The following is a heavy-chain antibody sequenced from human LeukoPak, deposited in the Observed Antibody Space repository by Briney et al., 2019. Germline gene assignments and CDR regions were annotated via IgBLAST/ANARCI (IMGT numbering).Heavy chain of an antibody. J-gene: IGHJ4*02. CDR2: VYTSGST. CDR1: GGSISSDNYS. V-gene: IGHV4-61*02. CDR3: ARDMHYSSGWYSHGAGDY. D-gene: IGHD6-19*01. Sequence: PSETLSLTCTVSGGSISSDNYSWSWIRQPAGKGLEWIGRVYTSGSTNYNPSLKSRVTISVDTSKKQFSLKLSSVTAADTAVYYCARDMHYSSGWYSHGAGDYWGQGTLVTVSS.